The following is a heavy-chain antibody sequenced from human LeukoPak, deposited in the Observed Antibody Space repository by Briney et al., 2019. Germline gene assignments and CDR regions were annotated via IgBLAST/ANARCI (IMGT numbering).Heavy chain of an antibody. J-gene: IGHJ4*02. Sequence: SQTLSLTCAVSGGSISSGGYSWSWIRQPPGKGLEWIGYIYHSGSTYYNPSLKSRVTISVDRSKNQFSLMLSSVTAADTAVYYCARQYSGYDAFDYWGQGTLVTVSS. CDR2: IYHSGST. D-gene: IGHD5-12*01. CDR3: ARQYSGYDAFDY. V-gene: IGHV4-30-2*01. CDR1: GGSISSGGYS.